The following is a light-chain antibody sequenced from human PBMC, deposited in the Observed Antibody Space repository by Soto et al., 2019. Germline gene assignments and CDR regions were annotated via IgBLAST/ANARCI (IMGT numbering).Light chain of an antibody. J-gene: IGKJ5*01. Sequence: EIVMTQSPATLSVSPGERVTLSCRASQSVSSNLAWYQQKPGQAPRLLIYDASTRATAIPASFRGSGSGTEFTLTISSLQSEDFAVYFCQQYDKWPITFGQGTRLE. CDR3: QQYDKWPIT. CDR2: DAS. CDR1: QSVSSN. V-gene: IGKV3-15*01.